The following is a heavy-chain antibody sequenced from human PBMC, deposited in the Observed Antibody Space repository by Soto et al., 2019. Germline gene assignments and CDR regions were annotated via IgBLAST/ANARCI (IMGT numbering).Heavy chain of an antibody. CDR2: IFTDNGVT. CDR1: GYTFTANA. J-gene: IGHJ3*01. V-gene: IGHV1-3*04. D-gene: IGHD5-12*01. CDR3: ARGYVGSFDL. Sequence: QVNLVQSGAEVKKPGASVKVSCKASGYTFTANAMHWVRQVPGQRFEWMGWIFTDNGVTVYSLNFQGRVTITRDTSPNPGDMELGSLTFEDTAIYYCARGYVGSFDLWGQGTMVTVSS.